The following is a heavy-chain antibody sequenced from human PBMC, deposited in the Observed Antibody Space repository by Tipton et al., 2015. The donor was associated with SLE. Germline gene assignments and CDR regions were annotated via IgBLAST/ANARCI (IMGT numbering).Heavy chain of an antibody. CDR2: VNHLGTI. V-gene: IGHV4-34*01. J-gene: IGHJ4*02. D-gene: IGHD3-16*01. CDR1: GGSFSGYY. Sequence: TLSLTCDVNGGSFSGYYWSWIRQSPGKGLEWIGEVNHLGTIYYNASLKSRVTISTDTSKSHFSLKLTSVTAADTAVYYCARMEGMITYGGIAGLWGQGTVVTVSS. CDR3: ARMEGMITYGGIAGL.